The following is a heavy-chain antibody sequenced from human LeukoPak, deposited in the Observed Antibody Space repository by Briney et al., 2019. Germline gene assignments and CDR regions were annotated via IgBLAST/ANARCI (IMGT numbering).Heavy chain of an antibody. CDR1: SRSISSYY. CDR3: ARPQTVGSSSPLGY. J-gene: IGHJ4*02. D-gene: IGHD2-2*01. V-gene: IGHV4-59*01. Sequence: SETLSLTCTVSSRSISSYYWICMRQPPGRGLEWIGEVDYSGRTNHNPSRKRPVTTSLDTSKNQISLKLSSVTAADTAVYYCARPQTVGSSSPLGYWGQGTLVTVSS. CDR2: VDYSGRT.